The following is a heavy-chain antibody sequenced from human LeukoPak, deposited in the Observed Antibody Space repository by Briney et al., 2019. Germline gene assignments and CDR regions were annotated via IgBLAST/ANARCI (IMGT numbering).Heavy chain of an antibody. CDR1: GFTFSTSG. CDR3: AKDTGTSSLSNWFDS. Sequence: GGSLRLSCAAFGFTFSTSGIHWVRQAPGKGLEWVAVIWYDGSNKYYVDPVKGRFTISRDNSKNTLYLQMNSLRAEDTAVYYCAKDTGTSSLSNWFDSWGQGTLVTVSS. V-gene: IGHV3-33*06. J-gene: IGHJ5*01. CDR2: IWYDGSNK. D-gene: IGHD2/OR15-2a*01.